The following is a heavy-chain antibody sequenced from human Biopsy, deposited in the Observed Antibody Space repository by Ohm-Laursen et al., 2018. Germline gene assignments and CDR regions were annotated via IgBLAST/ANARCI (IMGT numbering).Heavy chain of an antibody. CDR1: GYTFTDAA. CDR3: ARNRANDYVWGSYGDDN. D-gene: IGHD3-16*01. Sequence: ASVKVSCKASGYTFTDAAITWVRQVGGQGFGWLGWISTKTGNTNFAQKFQGRITLTTDASTATAYMELRGLISDDTAVYYCARNRANDYVWGSYGDDNWGQGTVVTVSS. J-gene: IGHJ4*02. V-gene: IGHV1-18*01. CDR2: ISTKTGNT.